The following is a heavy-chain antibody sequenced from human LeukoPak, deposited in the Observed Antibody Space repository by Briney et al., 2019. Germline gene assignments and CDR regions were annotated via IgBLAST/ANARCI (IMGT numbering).Heavy chain of an antibody. D-gene: IGHD5-12*01. J-gene: IGHJ3*02. Sequence: PSETLSLTCTVSGGSIGSYYWSWIRQPPGKGLEWIGYIYYSGSTNYNPSLKSRVTISVDTSKNQFSLKLSSVTAADTAVYYCAREGYRLGAFDIWGQGTMVTVSS. CDR2: IYYSGST. CDR3: AREGYRLGAFDI. V-gene: IGHV4-59*01. CDR1: GGSIGSYY.